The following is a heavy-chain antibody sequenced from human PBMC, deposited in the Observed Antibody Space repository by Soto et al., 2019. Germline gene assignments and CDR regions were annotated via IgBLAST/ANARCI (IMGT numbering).Heavy chain of an antibody. Sequence: NPSETLSLTCTVSGGSISSYYWSWIRQPPGKGLEWIGYIYYSGSTNYNPSLKSRVTISVDTSKNQFSLKLSSVTAADTAVYYCARGGSGSYYRFPFAYWGQGTLVPVSS. V-gene: IGHV4-59*01. CDR2: IYYSGST. CDR1: GGSISSYY. J-gene: IGHJ4*02. CDR3: ARGGSGSYYRFPFAY. D-gene: IGHD1-26*01.